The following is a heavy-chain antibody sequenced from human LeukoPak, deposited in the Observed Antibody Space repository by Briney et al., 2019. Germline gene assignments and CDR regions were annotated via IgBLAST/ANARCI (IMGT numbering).Heavy chain of an antibody. D-gene: IGHD5-18*01. V-gene: IGHV3-23*01. CDR3: AKDDRIQTRRYSYNY. CDR1: GFTFSSYA. CDR2: ISGSGGST. Sequence: GGSLRLSCAASGFTFSSYAMSWVRQAPGKGLEWVSVISGSGGSTSYADSVKGRFTISRDNSMNTLYLQMNSLRAEDTAAYYCAKDDRIQTRRYSYNYWGQGTLVTVSS. J-gene: IGHJ4*02.